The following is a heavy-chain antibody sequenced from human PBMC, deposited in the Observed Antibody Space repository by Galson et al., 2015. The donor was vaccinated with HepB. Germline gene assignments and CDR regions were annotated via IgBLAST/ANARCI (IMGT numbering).Heavy chain of an antibody. V-gene: IGHV5-51*01. Sequence: QSGAEVKKPGESLKISCKGSGYDFSTHWIAWVRQRPGTGLEWMGIIYPGDSETRYSPSFQGQVTMSADKSISTAYLQWSSLKASDTATYYGSRRSTIFGVDVWGKGPAFTVSP. CDR1: GYDFSTHW. J-gene: IGHJ6*04. D-gene: IGHD3-3*01. CDR3: SRRSTIFGVDV. CDR2: IYPGDSET.